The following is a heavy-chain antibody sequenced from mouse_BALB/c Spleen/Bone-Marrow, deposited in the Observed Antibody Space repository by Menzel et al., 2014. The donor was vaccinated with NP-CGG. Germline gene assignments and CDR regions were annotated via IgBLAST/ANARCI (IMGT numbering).Heavy chain of an antibody. V-gene: IGHV3-2*02. CDR2: ITSSGHT. Sequence: EVKLVESGPGLMKPSQSLSLTRTVTGYSITSAYAWNWIRQFPGDKLEWMGYITSSGHTSYNPSLKSRISITRDASKNQFFLQLNSVTTEDTATYFCARSGNFFDYWGQGTTLTVSS. D-gene: IGHD3-1*01. CDR1: GYSITSAYA. CDR3: ARSGNFFDY. J-gene: IGHJ2*01.